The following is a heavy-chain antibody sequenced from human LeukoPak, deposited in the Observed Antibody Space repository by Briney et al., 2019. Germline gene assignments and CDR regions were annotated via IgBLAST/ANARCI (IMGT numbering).Heavy chain of an antibody. V-gene: IGHV3-7*01. D-gene: IGHD3-3*01. Sequence: GGSLRLSCAASGFTFSSYSMNWVRQAPGKGLEWVANIKEDGSDKNYVDSVKGRFTISRDNAKNSLYLQMNSLRAEDTAVYYCARGLEWLLTFDYWGQGTLVTVSS. J-gene: IGHJ4*02. CDR1: GFTFSSYS. CDR2: IKEDGSDK. CDR3: ARGLEWLLTFDY.